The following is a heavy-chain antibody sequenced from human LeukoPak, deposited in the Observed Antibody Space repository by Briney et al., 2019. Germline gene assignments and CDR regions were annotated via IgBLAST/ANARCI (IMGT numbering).Heavy chain of an antibody. CDR3: QSRFLEWLLDY. V-gene: IGHV4-39*01. CDR2: IYYGGYT. J-gene: IGHJ4*02. Sequence: SETLSLTCTVSGGSINSGGYFWNWIRQPPGKGLEWIGSIYYGGYTYYNPSLKSRVTISVDTSKNQFSLKLSSVTAADTAIYYCQSRFLEWLLDYWGQGTLVTVSS. CDR1: GGSINSGGYF. D-gene: IGHD3-3*01.